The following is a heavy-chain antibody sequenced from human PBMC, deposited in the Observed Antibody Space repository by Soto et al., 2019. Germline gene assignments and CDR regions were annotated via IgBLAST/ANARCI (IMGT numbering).Heavy chain of an antibody. CDR1: GGSVSSGSYY. J-gene: IGHJ5*02. D-gene: IGHD6-19*01. V-gene: IGHV4-61*01. CDR3: AREFGYSSGWYSYGYNWFDP. CDR2: IYYSGST. Sequence: PSETLSLTCTASGGSVSSGSYYWSWIRQPPGKGLEWIGYIYYSGSTNYNPSLKSRVTISVDTSKNQFSLKLSSVTAADTAVYYCAREFGYSSGWYSYGYNWFDPWGQGTLVTVSS.